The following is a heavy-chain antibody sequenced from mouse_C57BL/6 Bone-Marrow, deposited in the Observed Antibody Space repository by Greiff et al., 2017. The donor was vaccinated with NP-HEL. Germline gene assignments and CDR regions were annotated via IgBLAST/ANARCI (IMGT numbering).Heavy chain of an antibody. V-gene: IGHV3-8*01. Sequence: VQLKESGPGLAKPSQTLSLTCSVTGYSITSDYWNWIRKFPGNKLEYMGYISYSSSTYYNPSLKSRISITRDTSKNQYYLQLNSVTTEDTATYYCARSPLWLRRNYYAMDYWGQGTSVTVSS. J-gene: IGHJ4*01. D-gene: IGHD2-2*01. CDR1: GYSITSDY. CDR2: ISYSSST. CDR3: ARSPLWLRRNYYAMDY.